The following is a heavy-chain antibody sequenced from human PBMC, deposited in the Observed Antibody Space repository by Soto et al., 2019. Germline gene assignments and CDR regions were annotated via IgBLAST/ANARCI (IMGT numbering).Heavy chain of an antibody. CDR3: AKHFGSGVGIAAAYYMDV. Sequence: QVQLVESGGGVVQPGRSLRLSCAASGFTFSSYGMHWVRQAPGKGLEWVAVISYDGSNKYYADSVKGRFTISRDNSKNTLYLQMNSLSAEDTAVYYCAKHFGSGVGIAAAYYMDVWGKGTTVTVSS. D-gene: IGHD6-13*01. V-gene: IGHV3-30*18. J-gene: IGHJ6*03. CDR2: ISYDGSNK. CDR1: GFTFSSYG.